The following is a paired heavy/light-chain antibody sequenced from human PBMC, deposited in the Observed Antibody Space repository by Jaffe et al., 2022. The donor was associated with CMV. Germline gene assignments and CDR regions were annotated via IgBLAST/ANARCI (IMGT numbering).Heavy chain of an antibody. CDR2: FYYRGST. CDR1: GGSISSGNYY. CDR3: ARHSIFGVVSMDV. D-gene: IGHD3-3*01. Sequence: QLQLQESGPGLVKPSETLSLTCNVSGGSISSGNYYWAWIRQPPGKGLEWIGGFYYRGSTYYDPPLRGRITILVDTSKTQFSLKLDSVTAADTAVYYCARHSIFGVVSMDVWGKGTTVTVSS. V-gene: IGHV4-39*01. J-gene: IGHJ6*04.
Light chain of an antibody. CDR3: SSYTNRMSLV. CDR2: AVN. CDR1: SSDVGGYNY. J-gene: IGLJ2*01. Sequence: QSALTQPASVSGSPGQSITISCTGTSSDVGGYNYVSWYQQHPGKAPKVMIYAVNNRPSGVSFRFSGSKSGNTASLTISGLQAEDEAHYYCSSYTNRMSLVFGGGTKLTVL. V-gene: IGLV2-14*03.